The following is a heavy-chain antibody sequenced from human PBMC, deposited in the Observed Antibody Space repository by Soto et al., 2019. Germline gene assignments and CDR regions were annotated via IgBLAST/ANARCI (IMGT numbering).Heavy chain of an antibody. D-gene: IGHD3-3*01. CDR2: VWYDGSNQ. CDR3: ARDRQFWGGSYVVFAYKYGMDV. Sequence: QVQLVESGGGVVQPGGSLRLSCAASGFTFSSYGMHWVRQAPGKGMQWVALVWYDGSNQYYADSVKGRFTISRDNSKNTLYLQLNSLGAADTAVYFCARDRQFWGGSYVVFAYKYGMDVWGQGTTVTVSS. V-gene: IGHV3-33*01. J-gene: IGHJ6*01. CDR1: GFTFSSYG.